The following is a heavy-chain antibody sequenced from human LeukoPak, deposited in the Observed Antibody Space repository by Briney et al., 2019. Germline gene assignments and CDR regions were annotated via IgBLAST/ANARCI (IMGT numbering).Heavy chain of an antibody. J-gene: IGHJ4*02. V-gene: IGHV4-59*08. Sequence: PSETLSLTCTFSGGSMSSYHWGWIRQPPGKGLGWTGYIYYSGSTNYNPSLDSRVTISVDTSKNQFSLRLSSVTAADTAIYYCARAVSGRFDYWGQGTLVTVSS. CDR2: IYYSGST. D-gene: IGHD6-19*01. CDR1: GGSMSSYH. CDR3: ARAVSGRFDY.